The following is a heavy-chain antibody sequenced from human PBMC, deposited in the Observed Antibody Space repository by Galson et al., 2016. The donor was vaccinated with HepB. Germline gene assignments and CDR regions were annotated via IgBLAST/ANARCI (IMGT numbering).Heavy chain of an antibody. CDR1: GYSLSGLY. V-gene: IGHV1-24*01. Sequence: SVKVSCKVFGYSLSGLYIHWVRQAPGKGLEWVGTFNREDAETITTQKFQGRVTVSEVTSPNTTYLELKSLRSEDTAVYYCTTGPDPGTGADFWGQGTLVTVS. CDR3: TTGPDPGTGADF. CDR2: FNREDAET. D-gene: IGHD3/OR15-3a*01. J-gene: IGHJ4*02.